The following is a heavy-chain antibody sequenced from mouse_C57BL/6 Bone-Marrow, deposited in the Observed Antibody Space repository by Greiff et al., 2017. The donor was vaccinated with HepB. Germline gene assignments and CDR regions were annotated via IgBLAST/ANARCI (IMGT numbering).Heavy chain of an antibody. V-gene: IGHV3-6*01. CDR1: GYSITSGYY. D-gene: IGHD4-1*01. Sequence: DVHLVESGPGLVKPSQSLSLTCSVTGYSITSGYYWNWIRQFPGNKLEWMGYISYDGSNNYNPSLKNRISITRDTSKNQFFLKLNSVTTEDTATYYCARVEGRTGTDFVSWGQGTTLTVSS. J-gene: IGHJ2*01. CDR2: ISYDGSN. CDR3: ARVEGRTGTDFVS.